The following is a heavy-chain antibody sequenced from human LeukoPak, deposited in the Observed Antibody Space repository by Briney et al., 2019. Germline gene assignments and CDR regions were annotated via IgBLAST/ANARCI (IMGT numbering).Heavy chain of an antibody. Sequence: PSETLSLTCTVSGGSISTFYWSWIRQPAGKGLEWIGRIHTSGSTEYNPSLKSRLTMSVHTSKNQFYQQLSSGTAADAAVYYCAREGSMTARPFVSIDYWAQGTRVTVSS. CDR2: IHTSGST. D-gene: IGHD6-6*01. V-gene: IGHV4-4*07. CDR3: AREGSMTARPFVSIDY. J-gene: IGHJ4*02. CDR1: GGSISTFY.